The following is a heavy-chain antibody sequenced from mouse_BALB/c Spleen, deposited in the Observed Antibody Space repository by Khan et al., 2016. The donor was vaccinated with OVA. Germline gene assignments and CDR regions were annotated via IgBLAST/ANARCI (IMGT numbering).Heavy chain of an antibody. CDR3: TRTPGYYGSNYCDQ. CDR2: ISSCGSFT. CDR1: GFTFSDYG. V-gene: IGHV5-6*01. J-gene: IGHJ2*03. Sequence: EVQLVESGGDLVKPGGSLKLSCAASGFTFSDYGLSWVRQTPEKRLEWVATISSCGSFTYSLDRVKGRFTISRDSAKNTLYLQMSSLRSEETALCYCTRTPGYYGSNYCDQWGQGTSLTVSS. D-gene: IGHD1-1*01.